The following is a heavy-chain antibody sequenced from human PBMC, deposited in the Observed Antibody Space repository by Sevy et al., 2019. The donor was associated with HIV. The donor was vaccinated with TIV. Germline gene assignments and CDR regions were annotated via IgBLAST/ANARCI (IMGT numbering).Heavy chain of an antibody. J-gene: IGHJ4*02. CDR1: GFSVSSHA. Sequence: GESLKISCAASGFSVSSHAMHWVRQAPGKGLEWVALLSYDGSTQYYADSVKGRFSISRDNSKNMLYLQMNSLRPADTALYYCTRDAGYSVGWYPSNYWGQGTLVTVSS. CDR3: TRDAGYSVGWYPSNY. V-gene: IGHV3-30*04. CDR2: LSYDGSTQ. D-gene: IGHD6-19*01.